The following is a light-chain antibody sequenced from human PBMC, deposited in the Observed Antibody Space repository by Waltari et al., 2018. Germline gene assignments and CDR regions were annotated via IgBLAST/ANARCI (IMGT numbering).Light chain of an antibody. J-gene: IGLJ2*01. V-gene: IGLV1-51*01. CDR3: GTWESSLSPYVV. CDR2: DKN. CDR1: SSNIGSNY. Sequence: QSVLTQPPSVSAAPGQKVTISCSGTSSNIGSNYVYWYQHLPGTAPKLLISDKNKRPSGIPDRFSGSKSGASATLGITGLQTGDEADYYCGTWESSLSPYVVFGGGTKLTVL.